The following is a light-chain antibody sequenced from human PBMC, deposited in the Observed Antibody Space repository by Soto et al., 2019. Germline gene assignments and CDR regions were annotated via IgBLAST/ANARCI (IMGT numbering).Light chain of an antibody. CDR1: QSISSS. CDR2: GAS. V-gene: IGKV3-20*01. J-gene: IGKJ1*01. CDR3: QQYGSSPWT. Sequence: EIVMTQSPATLSVSAGERVTLSCRASQSISSSLAWYQQKPGQAPSLLFYGASTRASGVPARFSGSGSGTDFTLTISRLEPEDFAVYYCQQYGSSPWTFGQGTRWIS.